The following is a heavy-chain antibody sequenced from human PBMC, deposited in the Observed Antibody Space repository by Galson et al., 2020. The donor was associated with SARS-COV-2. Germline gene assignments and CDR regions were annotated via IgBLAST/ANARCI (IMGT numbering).Heavy chain of an antibody. CDR3: ARGKKAMIGVVITPYYYYGMDV. J-gene: IGHJ6*02. Sequence: ASVQVSCKASGYTFTSYDINWVRQATGQGLEWMGWMNPNSGNTGYAQKFQGRGTMTRNTSISTAYMELSSLRSEDTAVYYCARGKKAMIGVVITPYYYYGMDVWGQGTTVTVSS. CDR1: GYTFTSYD. V-gene: IGHV1-8*01. D-gene: IGHD3-22*01. CDR2: MNPNSGNT.